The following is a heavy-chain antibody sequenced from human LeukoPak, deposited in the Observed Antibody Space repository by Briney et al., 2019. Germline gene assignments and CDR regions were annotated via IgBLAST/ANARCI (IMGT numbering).Heavy chain of an antibody. CDR3: AKDPGSGNLDY. Sequence: GGSLRLSCAASGFTFSSYGMHWVRQAPGKGLEWVAVIWYDGSNKYYADSVKGRFTISRDNSKNTLYLQMNSLRAEDTAVYYCAKDPGSGNLDYWGQGTLVTVSS. D-gene: IGHD3-10*01. CDR1: GFTFSSYG. CDR2: IWYDGSNK. V-gene: IGHV3-33*06. J-gene: IGHJ4*02.